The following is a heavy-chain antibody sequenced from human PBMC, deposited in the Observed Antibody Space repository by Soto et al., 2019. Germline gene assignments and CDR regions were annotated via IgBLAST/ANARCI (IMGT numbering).Heavy chain of an antibody. CDR1: GFTFSSYA. CDR2: ISSNVVTT. J-gene: IGHJ6*02. CDR3: AKTESYSSSWAYYYGMDV. Sequence: GGSLRLSCAASGFTFSSYAMSWVRQAPGKGLEWVSGISSNVVTTYYADSVKGRFTISRDNSKNTLYLQMNSLRAEDTAVYYCAKTESYSSSWAYYYGMDVWGPGTTVTVSS. D-gene: IGHD6-13*01. V-gene: IGHV3-23*01.